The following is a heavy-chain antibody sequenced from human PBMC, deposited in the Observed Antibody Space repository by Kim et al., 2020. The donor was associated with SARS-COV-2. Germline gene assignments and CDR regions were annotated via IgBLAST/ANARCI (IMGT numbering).Heavy chain of an antibody. Sequence: GGSLRLSCTASGFTFGDYAMSWYRQAPGKGLEWVGFIRSKAYGGTTEYAASVKGRFTISRDDSKSIAYLQMNSLKTEDTAVYYCTRPLGYCSSTSCYGGYWGQGTLVTVSS. CDR2: IRSKAYGGTT. CDR3: TRPLGYCSSTSCYGGY. V-gene: IGHV3-49*03. D-gene: IGHD2-2*01. J-gene: IGHJ4*02. CDR1: GFTFGDYA.